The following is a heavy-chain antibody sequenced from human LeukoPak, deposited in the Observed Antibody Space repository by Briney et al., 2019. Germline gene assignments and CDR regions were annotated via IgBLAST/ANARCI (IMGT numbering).Heavy chain of an antibody. V-gene: IGHV1-18*04. J-gene: IGHJ4*02. Sequence: ASVKVSCQASGYGITGYYIHWVRQAPGQGLEWMGWISAYNGNANYAQKLQGRVTMTTDTSTSTAYMELRSLRSDDTAVYYCARDGRLPFDYWGQGTLVTVSS. CDR2: ISAYNGNA. CDR1: GYGITGYY. CDR3: ARDGRLPFDY. D-gene: IGHD2-15*01.